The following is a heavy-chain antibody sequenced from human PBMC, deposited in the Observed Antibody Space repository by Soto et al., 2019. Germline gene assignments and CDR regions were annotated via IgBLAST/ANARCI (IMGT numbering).Heavy chain of an antibody. V-gene: IGHV4-30-2*01. D-gene: IGHD1-26*01. CDR2: IYHSGST. J-gene: IGHJ4*02. CDR1: GGSISGGCYS. CDR3: ARGASPLIDY. Sequence: SETLSLTCAVAGGSISGGCYSWSWIRQPPGKGLEWIGYIYHSGSTYYNPSLKSRVTISVDRSKNQFSLKLSSVTAADTAVYYCARGASPLIDYWGQGTQVTVSS.